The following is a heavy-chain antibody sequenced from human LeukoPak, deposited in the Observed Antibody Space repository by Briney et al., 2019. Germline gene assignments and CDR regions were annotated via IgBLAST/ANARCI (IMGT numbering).Heavy chain of an antibody. CDR2: IYYSGST. CDR1: GGSISSYY. J-gene: IGHJ4*02. Sequence: SETLSLTCTVSGGSISSYYWSWIRQPPGKGLEWIGYIYYSGSTNYNPSLKSRVTISVDTSKNQFSLKLSSVTAADTAVYYCARHYYDSSGPFDYWGQGTLVTVSS. CDR3: ARHYYDSSGPFDY. V-gene: IGHV4-59*08. D-gene: IGHD3-22*01.